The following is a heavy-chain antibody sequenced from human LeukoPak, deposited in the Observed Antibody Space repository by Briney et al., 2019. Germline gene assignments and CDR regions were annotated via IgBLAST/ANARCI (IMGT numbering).Heavy chain of an antibody. D-gene: IGHD5-24*01. Sequence: GASVKVSCKASGGTFSSYAISWVRQAPGQGLEGMGRIIPMFGTANYAQKFQVRVTINKDESTSTAYMELSSLRSEDTAVYYCARVYGDGYNYLDYWGQGTLVTVSS. CDR2: IIPMFGTA. CDR1: GGTFSSYA. CDR3: ARVYGDGYNYLDY. V-gene: IGHV1-69*05. J-gene: IGHJ4*02.